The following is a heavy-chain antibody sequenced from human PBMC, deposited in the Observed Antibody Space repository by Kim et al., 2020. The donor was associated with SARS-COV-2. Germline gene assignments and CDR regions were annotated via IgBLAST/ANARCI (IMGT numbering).Heavy chain of an antibody. CDR3: AKGSSYYYDSSGYYSGGGPHY. CDR2: ISYDGSNK. V-gene: IGHV3-30*18. J-gene: IGHJ4*02. Sequence: GGSLRLSCAASGFTFSSYGMHWVRQAPGKGLEWVAVISYDGSNKYYADSVKGRFIISRDNSKNTLYLQMNSLRAEDTAVYYCAKGSSYYYDSSGYYSGGGPHYWGQGTLVTVSS. D-gene: IGHD3-22*01. CDR1: GFTFSSYG.